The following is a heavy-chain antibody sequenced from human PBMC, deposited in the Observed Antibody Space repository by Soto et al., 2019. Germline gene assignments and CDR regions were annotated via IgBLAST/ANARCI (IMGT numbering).Heavy chain of an antibody. V-gene: IGHV4-34*01. Sequence: PSETLSLTCAVYGGSFSGYYWSWIRQPPGKGLEWIGEINHSGSTDYNPSLKSRVTISVDTSKNQFSLKLSSVTAADTAVYYCARDAIVVVPGDAFDIWGQGTMVT. CDR1: GGSFSGYY. D-gene: IGHD2-2*01. CDR2: INHSGST. J-gene: IGHJ3*02. CDR3: ARDAIVVVPGDAFDI.